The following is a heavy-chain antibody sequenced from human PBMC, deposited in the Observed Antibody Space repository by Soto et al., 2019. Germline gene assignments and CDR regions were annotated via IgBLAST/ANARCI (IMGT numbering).Heavy chain of an antibody. CDR3: AREYSGSYYDYYYGMDV. Sequence: SETLSLTCTVSGGSISNYYWNWIRQPPGKGLEWIGHIYYSGNTNHNPSLESRVTISVDSSKNQFSLTLSSVTAADTAVYFCAREYSGSYYDYYYGMDVWGQGTTVTVSS. CDR2: IYYSGNT. J-gene: IGHJ6*02. CDR1: GGSISNYY. V-gene: IGHV4-59*01. D-gene: IGHD1-26*01.